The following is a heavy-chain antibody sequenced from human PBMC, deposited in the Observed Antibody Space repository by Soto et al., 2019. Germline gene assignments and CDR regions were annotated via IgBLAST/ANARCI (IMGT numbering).Heavy chain of an antibody. CDR1: GGTFSIYA. Sequence: ASVKVSCKASGGTFSIYAISWVRQAPGQGLEWMGGIIPIFGTANYAQKFQGRVTITADESTSTAYMELSSLRSEDTAVYYCAYRRDYYDSSGYQAYFDYWGQGTLVTVSS. CDR2: IIPIFGTA. V-gene: IGHV1-69*13. D-gene: IGHD3-22*01. J-gene: IGHJ4*02. CDR3: AYRRDYYDSSGYQAYFDY.